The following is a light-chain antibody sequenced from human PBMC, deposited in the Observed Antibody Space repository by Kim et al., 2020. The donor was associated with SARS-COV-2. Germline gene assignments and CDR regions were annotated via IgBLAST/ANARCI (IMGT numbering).Light chain of an antibody. Sequence: EIVMTQSPATLSVSPGERATLSCRASQSVSSNLAWYQQKPGQAPRLLIYGASTRATGIPAGFSGGGSGTEFTLIISSLQSEDFAVYFCQQYNNWPLTFGGGTKVDIK. J-gene: IGKJ4*01. CDR2: GAS. CDR1: QSVSSN. V-gene: IGKV3-15*01. CDR3: QQYNNWPLT.